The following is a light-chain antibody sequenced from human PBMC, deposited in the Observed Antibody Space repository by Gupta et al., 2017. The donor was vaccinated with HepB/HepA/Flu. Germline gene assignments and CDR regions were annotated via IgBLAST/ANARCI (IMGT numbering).Light chain of an antibody. J-gene: IGKJ2*01. CDR2: DAS. Sequence: EIVLTQSPATLSLSPGERATLSCRASQSVANYIAWYQQKPGQAPRLLIYDASNRATGIPARFSGSGSGTDFTLTISSREPEDFALYYWLQRSNWHTFGQGTKMEIK. CDR1: QSVANY. CDR3: LQRSNWHT. V-gene: IGKV3-11*01.